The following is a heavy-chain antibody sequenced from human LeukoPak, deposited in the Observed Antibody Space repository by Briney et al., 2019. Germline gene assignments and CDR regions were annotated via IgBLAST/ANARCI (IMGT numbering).Heavy chain of an antibody. J-gene: IGHJ5*02. V-gene: IGHV4-34*01. Sequence: SETLSLTCTVSGGSISNYYWSWIRQPPGKGLEWIGEINHSGSTNYNPSLKSRVTMSVDTSKNQFSLKLSFVTAADTAVYYCARASLMLVNWFDPWGQGTLVTVSS. CDR2: INHSGST. D-gene: IGHD3-10*01. CDR3: ARASLMLVNWFDP. CDR1: GGSISNYY.